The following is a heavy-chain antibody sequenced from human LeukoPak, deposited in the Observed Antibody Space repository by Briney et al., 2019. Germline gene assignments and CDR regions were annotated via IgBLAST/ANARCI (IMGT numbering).Heavy chain of an antibody. D-gene: IGHD6-13*01. V-gene: IGHV1-69*05. J-gene: IGHJ4*02. CDR3: ARGAPQQLVHPYFDY. Sequence: SVKFSCKASGGTFSSYAISWVRQAPGQGLEWMGGIIPIFGTANSAQKVQGRVTSTTDESTSTAYMELSSLRSEDTAVYYCARGAPQQLVHPYFDYWGQGTLVTVSS. CDR2: IIPIFGTA. CDR1: GGTFSSYA.